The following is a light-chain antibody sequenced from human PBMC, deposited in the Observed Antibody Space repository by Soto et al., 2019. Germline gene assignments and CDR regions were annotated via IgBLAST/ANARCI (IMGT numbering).Light chain of an antibody. J-gene: IGKJ5*01. V-gene: IGKV3-15*01. CDR3: HQYNNWRT. CDR1: QSVSTN. Sequence: VLTQSPATLSVSPGARATLSCRASQSVSTNLAWYQHRPGQAPRLLIYGASARATGIPARFSGSGAGTEFNLTISSLQSEDFALYYCHQYNNWRTFGQGTRLEIK. CDR2: GAS.